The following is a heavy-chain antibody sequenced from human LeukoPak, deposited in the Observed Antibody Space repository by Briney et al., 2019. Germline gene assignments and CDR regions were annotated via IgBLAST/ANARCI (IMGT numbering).Heavy chain of an antibody. CDR1: GFTFSSYA. CDR2: ISSRSDYI. CDR3: ARVLDDGY. V-gene: IGHV3-21*05. Sequence: PGGSLRLSCAASGFTFSSYAMNWVRQAPGKGLEWVSYISSRSDYIYYADSVKGRFTISRDNAKNSLYLQMNSLRAEDTAVYYCARVLDDGYWGQGTLVTVSS. D-gene: IGHD3-3*01. J-gene: IGHJ4*02.